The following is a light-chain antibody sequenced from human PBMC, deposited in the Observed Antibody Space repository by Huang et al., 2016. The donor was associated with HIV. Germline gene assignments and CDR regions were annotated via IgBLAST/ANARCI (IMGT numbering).Light chain of an antibody. CDR1: QSVLHSSHNKSY. J-gene: IGKJ1*01. CDR3: QQYYTTPPT. Sequence: DIVMTQSPDSLAVSLGERPTINCKSSQSVLHSSHNKSYLAWYQQKPGQPPKLIIYWASTRESGVPDRFSGSGSGTDFTLSISSLQAEDVAVYYCQQYYTTPPTFGQGTKVEIK. CDR2: WAS. V-gene: IGKV4-1*01.